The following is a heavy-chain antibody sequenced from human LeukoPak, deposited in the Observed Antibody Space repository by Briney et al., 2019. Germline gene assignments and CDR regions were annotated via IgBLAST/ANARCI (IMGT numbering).Heavy chain of an antibody. CDR3: ARGGSGWYFDY. V-gene: IGHV5-51*01. D-gene: IGHD6-19*01. CDR2: IYTVDSDT. J-gene: IGHJ4*03. CDR1: GYSFTNYW. Sequence: GESLKISCKGSGYSFTNYWIGWVRQMPGKGLEYMGIIYTVDSDTKYSPSFQGQVTISVDKSINTAYLQWTSLKASDTAMNYCARGGSGWYFDYWGHGSLVTVSS.